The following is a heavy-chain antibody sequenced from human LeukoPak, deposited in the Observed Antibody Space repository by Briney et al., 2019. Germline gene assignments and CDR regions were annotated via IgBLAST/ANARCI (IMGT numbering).Heavy chain of an antibody. CDR1: GFTFDDYA. D-gene: IGHD5-18*01. Sequence: PGRSLRLSCAASGFTFDDYAMHWVRQAPGKGLEWVSGISWNSGSMGYADSVKGRFTISRDNAKNSLYLQMNSLRAEDTALYYCAKDYTAMVRGPDYWGQGTLVTVSS. CDR2: ISWNSGSM. CDR3: AKDYTAMVRGPDY. V-gene: IGHV3-9*01. J-gene: IGHJ4*02.